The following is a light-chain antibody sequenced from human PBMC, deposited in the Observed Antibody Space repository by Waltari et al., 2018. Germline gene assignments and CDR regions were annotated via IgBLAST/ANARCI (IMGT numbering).Light chain of an antibody. Sequence: QSALTQPPSASGSPGQSVTISCTGTSRDVGGYNYASWYQQHPGKAPKLMIYEVSKRPSGVPDRFSGSKSGNTASLTVSGLQAEDEADYYCSSYAGSNIGVFGGGTKLTVL. CDR1: SRDVGGYNY. J-gene: IGLJ3*02. CDR2: EVS. V-gene: IGLV2-8*01. CDR3: SSYAGSNIGV.